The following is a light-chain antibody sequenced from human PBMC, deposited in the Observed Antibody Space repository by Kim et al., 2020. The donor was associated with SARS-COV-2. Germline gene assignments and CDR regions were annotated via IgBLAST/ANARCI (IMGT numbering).Light chain of an antibody. V-gene: IGKV3-15*01. CDR3: QQYNNWPVWT. CDR2: GAS. J-gene: IGKJ1*01. Sequence: SPGERAPRSCRASQSVSSNLAWYQQKPGQAPRLLILGASTRATGIPARFSGSGSETEFTLTISSLQSEDFAVYYCQQYNNWPVWTFGQGTKVDIK. CDR1: QSVSSN.